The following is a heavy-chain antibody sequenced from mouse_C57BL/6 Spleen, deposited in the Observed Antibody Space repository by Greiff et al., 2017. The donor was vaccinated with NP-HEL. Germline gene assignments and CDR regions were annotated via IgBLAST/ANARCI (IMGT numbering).Heavy chain of an antibody. CDR2: IRNKANNHAT. J-gene: IGHJ2*01. CDR1: GFTFSDAW. CDR3: TRYYDYLYFDY. D-gene: IGHD2-4*01. Sequence: EVQLQESGGGLVQPGGSMKLSCAASGFTFSDAWMDWVRQSPEKGLEWVAEIRNKANNHATYYAESVKGRFTISRDDSKSSVYLQMNSLRAEDTGIYYCTRYYDYLYFDYWGQGTTLTVSS. V-gene: IGHV6-6*01.